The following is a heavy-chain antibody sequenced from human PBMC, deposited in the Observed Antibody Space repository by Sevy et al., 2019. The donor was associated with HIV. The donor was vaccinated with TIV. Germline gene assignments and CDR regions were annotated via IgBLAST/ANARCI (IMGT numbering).Heavy chain of an antibody. J-gene: IGHJ4*02. V-gene: IGHV3-9*01. Sequence: GGSLRLSCAASGFTFDDYAMHWVRQAPGKGLEWVSGISWNSGSIGYADSVKGRFTISRDNAKNSLYLQMNSLRAEDTALYYCAKDRAYCSGGSCYYFDYWGQGTLVTVSS. CDR3: AKDRAYCSGGSCYYFDY. D-gene: IGHD2-15*01. CDR2: ISWNSGSI. CDR1: GFTFDDYA.